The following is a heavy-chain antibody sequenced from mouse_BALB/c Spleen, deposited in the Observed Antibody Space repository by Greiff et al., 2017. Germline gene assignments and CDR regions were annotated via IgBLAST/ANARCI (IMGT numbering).Heavy chain of an antibody. D-gene: IGHD2-4*01. CDR2: INPSTGYT. J-gene: IGHJ4*01. CDR1: GYTFTSYW. Sequence: QVQLKQSGAELAKPGASVKMSCKASGYTFTSYWMHWVKQRPGQGLEWIGYINPSTGYTEYNQKFKDKATLTADKSSSTAYMQLSSLTSEDSAVYYCASGMITTGYYAMDYWGQGTSVTVSS. V-gene: IGHV1-7*01. CDR3: ASGMITTGYYAMDY.